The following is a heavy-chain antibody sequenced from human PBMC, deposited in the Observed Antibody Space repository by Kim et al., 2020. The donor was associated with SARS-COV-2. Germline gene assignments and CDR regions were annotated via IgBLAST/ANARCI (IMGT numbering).Heavy chain of an antibody. V-gene: IGHV3-30*04. Sequence: GGSLRLSCAASGFTFSSYAMHWVRQAPGKGLEWVAVISYDGSNKYYADSVKGRFTISRDNSKNTLYLQMNSLRAEDTAVYYCARTDYYDSSGYYFWGQGTLVTVSS. J-gene: IGHJ4*02. CDR3: ARTDYYDSSGYYF. CDR2: ISYDGSNK. CDR1: GFTFSSYA. D-gene: IGHD3-22*01.